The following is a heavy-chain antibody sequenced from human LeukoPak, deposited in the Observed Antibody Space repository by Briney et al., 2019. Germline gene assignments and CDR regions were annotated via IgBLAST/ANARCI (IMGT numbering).Heavy chain of an antibody. Sequence: GGSLRLSCAASGFTVSSNYMSWVRQAPGKGLEWVSVIYSGGSTYYADSVKGRLTISRDNSKNTLYLQMNSLRAEDTAVYYCARRKVGNDAFDIWGQGTMVTVSS. CDR2: IYSGGST. D-gene: IGHD2-2*01. CDR1: GFTVSSNY. J-gene: IGHJ3*02. V-gene: IGHV3-53*01. CDR3: ARRKVGNDAFDI.